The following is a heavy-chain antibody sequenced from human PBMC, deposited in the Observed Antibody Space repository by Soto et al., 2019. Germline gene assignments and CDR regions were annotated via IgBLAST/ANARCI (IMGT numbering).Heavy chain of an antibody. Sequence: QVQLVQSGAEVKKPGSSVKVSCKASGGTFSSYAISWVRQAPGQGLEWMGGIIPIFGTANYAQKFQGRVTITADKSTSTAYMELRSLRSEDTAVYYCARILYEFWSRWTLKQFDPWGQGTLVTVSS. CDR1: GGTFSSYA. CDR3: ARILYEFWSRWTLKQFDP. V-gene: IGHV1-69*06. J-gene: IGHJ5*01. D-gene: IGHD3-3*01. CDR2: IIPIFGTA.